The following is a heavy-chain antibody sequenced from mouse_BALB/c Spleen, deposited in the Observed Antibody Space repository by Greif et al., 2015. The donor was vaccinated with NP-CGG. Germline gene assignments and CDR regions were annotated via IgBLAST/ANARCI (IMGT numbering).Heavy chain of an antibody. J-gene: IGHJ4*01. V-gene: IGHV1-67*01. Sequence: QVQLQQSGPELVRPGVSVKISCKGSGYTFTDYAMHWVKQSHAKSLEWIGVISTYSGNTSYNQKFKGKATMTVDKSSSTAYMELARLTSEDSAIYYCARGDYDGISYYYAMDYWGQGTSVTVSS. CDR2: ISTYSGNT. D-gene: IGHD2-4*01. CDR1: GYTFTDYA. CDR3: ARGDYDGISYYYAMDY.